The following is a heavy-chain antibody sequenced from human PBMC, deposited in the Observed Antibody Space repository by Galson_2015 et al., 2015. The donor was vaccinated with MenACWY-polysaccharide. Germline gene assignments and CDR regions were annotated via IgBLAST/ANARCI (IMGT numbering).Heavy chain of an antibody. CDR1: GFTFSSYA. CDR2: ISYDGTNK. Sequence: SLRLSCAGSGFTFSSYAMHWVRQAPGKGLEWVAVISYDGTNKYYADSVKGRFTISRDNSKKTLSLQMSGLRLEDSAIFYCARDYCDRTTCLSGFDYWGQGTLVTVSS. D-gene: IGHD2-2*01. CDR3: ARDYCDRTTCLSGFDY. J-gene: IGHJ4*02. V-gene: IGHV3-30-3*01.